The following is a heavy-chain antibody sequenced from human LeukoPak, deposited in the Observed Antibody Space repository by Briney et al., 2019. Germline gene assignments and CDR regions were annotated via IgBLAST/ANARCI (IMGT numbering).Heavy chain of an antibody. V-gene: IGHV4-59*12. J-gene: IGHJ4*02. Sequence: PSETLSLTCTVSGGSISSYYWSWIRQPPGKGLEWIGYIYYSGSTNYNPSLKSRVTISVDTSKNQFSLKLSSVTAADTAVYYCARVPNGGFGELIEHFLEKWGQGTLVTVSS. CDR1: GGSISSYY. CDR3: ARVPNGGFGELIEHFLEK. D-gene: IGHD3-10*01. CDR2: IYYSGST.